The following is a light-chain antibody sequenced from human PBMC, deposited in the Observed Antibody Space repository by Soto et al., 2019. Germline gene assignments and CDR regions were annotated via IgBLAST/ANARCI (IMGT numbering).Light chain of an antibody. Sequence: QSVLTQPASVSGSPGQSITISCTGTSSDVGGYNYVSWYQQHPGKAPKLMIYDVSNRPSGVSNRFSGSKSGNTASLTISGLQAEDEADYYCSSYTSSSTLGVFGEGTKLTVL. CDR2: DVS. V-gene: IGLV2-14*01. CDR1: SSDVGGYNY. J-gene: IGLJ2*01. CDR3: SSYTSSSTLGV.